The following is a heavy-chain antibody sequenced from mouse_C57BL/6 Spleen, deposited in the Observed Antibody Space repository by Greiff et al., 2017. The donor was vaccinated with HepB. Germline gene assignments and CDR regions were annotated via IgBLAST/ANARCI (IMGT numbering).Heavy chain of an antibody. CDR1: GFSLTSYG. J-gene: IGHJ4*01. CDR3: ARHENGYYVGAMDY. Sequence: QVQLQQSGPGLVAPSQSLSITCTVSGFSLTSYGVHWVRQPPGKGLEWLVVIWSDGSTTYNSALKSRLSISKDNSKNQVFLKMNSLQTDDTAMYYCARHENGYYVGAMDYWGQGTSVTVSS. D-gene: IGHD2-3*01. V-gene: IGHV2-6-1*01. CDR2: IWSDGST.